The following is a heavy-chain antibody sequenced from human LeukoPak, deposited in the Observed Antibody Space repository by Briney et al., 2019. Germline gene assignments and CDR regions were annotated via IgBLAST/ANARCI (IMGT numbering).Heavy chain of an antibody. D-gene: IGHD3-22*01. J-gene: IGHJ4*02. CDR1: GFTFSSYS. V-gene: IGHV3-48*04. Sequence: GGSLRLSCAASGFTFSSYSMNWVRQAPGKGLEWVSYISCSSSTIYYADSVKGRFTISRDNAKNSLYLQMNSLKTEDTAVYYCTRLHEDYYYDSSGYYYGFDYWGQGTLVTVSS. CDR3: TRLHEDYYYDSSGYYYGFDY. CDR2: ISCSSSTI.